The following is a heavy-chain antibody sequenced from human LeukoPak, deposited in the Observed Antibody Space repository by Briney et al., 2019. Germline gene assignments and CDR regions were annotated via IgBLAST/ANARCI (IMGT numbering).Heavy chain of an antibody. CDR3: AKDRISTSGTVDY. CDR1: GFTFSSYG. D-gene: IGHD6-13*01. Sequence: GGSLRLSCAASGFTFSSYGMSWVRQAPGKGLEWVSTISGSGGSTYYADSVKGRFTISRDNSKNTLYLQMNSLRAEDTAIYYCAKDRISTSGTVDYWGQGTLVTVSS. V-gene: IGHV3-23*01. CDR2: ISGSGGST. J-gene: IGHJ4*02.